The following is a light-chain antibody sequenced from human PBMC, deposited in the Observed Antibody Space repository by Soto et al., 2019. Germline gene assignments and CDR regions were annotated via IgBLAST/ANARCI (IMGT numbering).Light chain of an antibody. CDR3: QQNNNWPWT. Sequence: EIVLTQSPGTLSLSPGERATLSCRASQSVSNNYLAWYQQKPGQAPRLLIYGASNRATGIPDRFSGSASGTEFTLTISSLQSEDFAVYFCQQNNNWPWTFGQGTKVDIK. CDR2: GAS. J-gene: IGKJ1*01. CDR1: QSVSNN. V-gene: IGKV3D-15*01.